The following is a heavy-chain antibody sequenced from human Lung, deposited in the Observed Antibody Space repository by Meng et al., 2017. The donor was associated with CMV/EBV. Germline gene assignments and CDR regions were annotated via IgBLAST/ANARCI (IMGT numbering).Heavy chain of an antibody. V-gene: IGHV4-34*01. CDR3: ARGLGYCNSATCYSYFYYAMDV. D-gene: IGHD2-2*01. J-gene: IGHJ6*02. CDR2: IYQRGSP. CDR1: GGSLSGHS. Sequence: SQTXSLTXAVYGGSLSGHSWSWIRQPPGQGLEWIGDIYQRGSPNYNSSLKSRVTISLDTSRNQFSLNLKSLTAADGAVYFCARGLGYCNSATCYSYFYYAMDVXGQGXTVTVSS.